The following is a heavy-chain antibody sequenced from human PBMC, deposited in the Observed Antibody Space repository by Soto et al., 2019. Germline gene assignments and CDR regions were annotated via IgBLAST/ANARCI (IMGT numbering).Heavy chain of an antibody. CDR3: ARGFVVLMVYANPFDY. Sequence: PSETLSLTCTVSAGSISSSSYYWGWIRQPPGKGLEWIGSIYYSGSTYYNPSLKSRVTISVDTSKNQFSLKLSSVTAADTAVYYCARGFVVLMVYANPFDYWGQGTLVTVSS. CDR2: IYYSGST. D-gene: IGHD2-8*01. J-gene: IGHJ4*02. V-gene: IGHV4-39*01. CDR1: AGSISSSSYY.